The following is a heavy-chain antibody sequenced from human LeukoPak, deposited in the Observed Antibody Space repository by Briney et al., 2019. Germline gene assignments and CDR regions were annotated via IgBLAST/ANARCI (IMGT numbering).Heavy chain of an antibody. D-gene: IGHD4-23*01. Sequence: SETLSLTCAVYGGSFSGYYWSWIRQPPGKGLEWIGEINHSGSTNYNPSLKSRVTISVDTSKNQFSLKLSSVTAADTAVYYCARASGGNSGMGETRRHYGMTSGAKGPRSPSP. CDR3: ARASGGNSGMGETRRHYGMTS. CDR1: GGSFSGYY. J-gene: IGHJ6*02. V-gene: IGHV4-34*01. CDR2: INHSGST.